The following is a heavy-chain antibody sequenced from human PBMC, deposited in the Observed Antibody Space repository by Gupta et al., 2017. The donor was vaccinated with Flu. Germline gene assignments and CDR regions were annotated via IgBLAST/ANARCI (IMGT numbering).Heavy chain of an antibody. Sequence: TISGSGTATYYADSVRGRFSISRDNSKNTVDLQMTSLRADDTAVYFCATRAPHSSSEFDYWGRGTRITVSS. V-gene: IGHV3-23*01. CDR2: ISGSGTAT. CDR3: ATRAPHSSSEFDY. D-gene: IGHD6-25*01. J-gene: IGHJ4*02.